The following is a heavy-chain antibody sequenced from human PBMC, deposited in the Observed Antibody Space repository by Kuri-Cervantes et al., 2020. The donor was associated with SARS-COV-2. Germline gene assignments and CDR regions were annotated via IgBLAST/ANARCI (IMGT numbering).Heavy chain of an antibody. CDR2: ISSSSSYI. Sequence: GGSLRLSCVASGFTFSAYTLNWVRQAPGKGLEWVSSISSSSSYIYYADSVKGRFTISRDNAKNSLYLQMNSLRAEDTAVYYCARVTGGYCSSTSCSPPNYYYYMDVWGKGTTVTVSS. CDR3: ARVTGGYCSSTSCSPPNYYYYMDV. D-gene: IGHD2-2*01. J-gene: IGHJ6*03. CDR1: GFTFSAYT. V-gene: IGHV3-21*01.